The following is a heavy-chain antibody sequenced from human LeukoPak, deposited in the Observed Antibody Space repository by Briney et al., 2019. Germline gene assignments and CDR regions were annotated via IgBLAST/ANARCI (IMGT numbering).Heavy chain of an antibody. V-gene: IGHV1-8*01. CDR1: GFTFTSYD. J-gene: IGHJ5*02. Sequence: GASVKVSCKASGFTFTSYDINWVRQASGQGLEWMGWMNPNNGNTGYAQKFQGRVTMTRDTPISTAYMELRGLSSEDTAVYYCVRDGEGVAISVNYWFDPWGQGTLVTVSS. CDR3: VRDGEGVAISVNYWFDP. D-gene: IGHD3-10*01. CDR2: MNPNNGNT.